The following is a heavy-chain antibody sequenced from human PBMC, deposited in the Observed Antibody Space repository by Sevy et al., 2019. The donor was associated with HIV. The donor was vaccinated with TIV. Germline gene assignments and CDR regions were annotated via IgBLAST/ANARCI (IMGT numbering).Heavy chain of an antibody. D-gene: IGHD3-10*01. CDR1: GFTFSNAW. CDR2: IKSKTDGGTT. CDR3: TTFRGPKDYFDY. Sequence: GGSLRLSCAASGFTFSNAWMSWVRQAPGKGLEWVGCIKSKTDGGTTDYAAPVKGRFTISRDDSKNTLYLQMNSLKTEDTAVYYCTTFRGPKDYFDYWGQGTLVTVSS. J-gene: IGHJ4*02. V-gene: IGHV3-15*01.